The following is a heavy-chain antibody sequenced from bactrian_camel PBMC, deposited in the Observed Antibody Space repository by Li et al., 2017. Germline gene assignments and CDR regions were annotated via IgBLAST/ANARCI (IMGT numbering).Heavy chain of an antibody. D-gene: IGHD1*01. J-gene: IGHJ6*01. V-gene: IGHV3S25*01. Sequence: QLVESGGGLVQPGGSLRLSCAASGFTFSSYWMCWVRQAPGKGLEWVSGTISGGGTTYYADSVKGRFTISRDNAKNTVYLQMNSLKPEDTAVYYCVRDSFSWAPVGESLFGYWGQGTQVTVS. CDR1: GFTFSSYW. CDR2: TISGGGTT. CDR3: VRDSFSWAPVGESLFGY.